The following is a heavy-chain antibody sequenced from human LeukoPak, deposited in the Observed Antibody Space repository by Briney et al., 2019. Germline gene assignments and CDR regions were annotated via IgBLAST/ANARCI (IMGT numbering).Heavy chain of an antibody. CDR2: ISGSGGST. CDR1: GFTFSSYA. J-gene: IGHJ4*02. CDR3: ARDESPYGDLIDY. D-gene: IGHD4-17*01. V-gene: IGHV3-23*01. Sequence: GGSLRLSCAASGFTFSSYAMSWVRQAPGKGLEWVSAISGSGGSTYYADSVKGRFTISRDNSKNTLYLQMNSLRAEDTAVYYCARDESPYGDLIDYWGQGTLVTVSS.